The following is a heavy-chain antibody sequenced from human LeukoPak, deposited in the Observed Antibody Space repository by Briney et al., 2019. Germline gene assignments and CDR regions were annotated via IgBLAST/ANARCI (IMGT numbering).Heavy chain of an antibody. J-gene: IGHJ6*03. CDR3: ARDRARTTLIRHHGYYYMYV. D-gene: IGHD1-1*01. V-gene: IGHV3-30*02. CDR1: GFIFSSYG. Sequence: PGGSLRLSCAASGFIFSSYGMHWVRQAPGKGLEWVAFTRDDGSNQYYADSVKGRFTISRDNSKNTLYLQMNSLRAEDTAVYYCARDRARTTLIRHHGYYYMYVWGKGPAVTVSS. CDR2: TRDDGSNQ.